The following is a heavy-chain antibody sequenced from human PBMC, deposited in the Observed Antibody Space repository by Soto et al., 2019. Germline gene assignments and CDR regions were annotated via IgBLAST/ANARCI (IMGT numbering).Heavy chain of an antibody. D-gene: IGHD3-16*01. V-gene: IGHV3-23*01. CDR3: AKSPRGDGDADWYFDL. J-gene: IGHJ2*01. Sequence: VQVLESGGGLVQPGGSLRLSCAASGFTFTTYALTWVRLAPGRGLEWVSSIKPSDITYYPDSVGGRFTVSRDNSKNTLYLHMRSLRVEATAIYYCAKSPRGDGDADWYFDLWGRGTLVTVSS. CDR1: GFTFTTYA. CDR2: IKPSDIT.